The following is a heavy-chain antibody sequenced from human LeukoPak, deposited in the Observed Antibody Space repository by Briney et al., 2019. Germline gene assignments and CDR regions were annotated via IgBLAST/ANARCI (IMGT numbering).Heavy chain of an antibody. Sequence: GGSLRLSCAVSGFTVNSAFVTWVRQPPGKGLECVGRIKSKTDGGTIDYAAPVKGRFTISRDDSKNTLFLQMNSLKTDDTAVYYCPAKPFLPARDYWGQGTLVPVSS. D-gene: IGHD3-3*01. CDR1: GFTVNSAF. V-gene: IGHV3-15*01. J-gene: IGHJ4*02. CDR2: IKSKTDGGTI. CDR3: PAKPFLPARDY.